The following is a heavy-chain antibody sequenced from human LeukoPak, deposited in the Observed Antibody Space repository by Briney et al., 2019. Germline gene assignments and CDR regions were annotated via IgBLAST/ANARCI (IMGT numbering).Heavy chain of an antibody. J-gene: IGHJ5*02. CDR1: GFTLSSYS. V-gene: IGHV3-21*01. CDR2: ISSSSSYI. D-gene: IGHD4-11*01. Sequence: PGGSLRLSCAASGFTLSSYSMNWVRQAPGKGLEWVSSISSSSSYIYYADSVKGRFTISRDNAKNSLYLQMNSLRAEDTAVYYCARDTYSNYVGGWFDPWGQGTLVTVSS. CDR3: ARDTYSNYVGGWFDP.